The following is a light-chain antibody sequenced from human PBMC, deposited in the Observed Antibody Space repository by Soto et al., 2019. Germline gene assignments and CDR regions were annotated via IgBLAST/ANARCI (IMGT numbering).Light chain of an antibody. V-gene: IGKV3-11*01. Sequence: EIVLTQSPATLSLSPGERATLSCRASQNVRFYLAWYQQKPGQTPRLLIYDASKRASGIPARFSGSGSVTDFTLTISSLEPEDFAVYYCQQRTNWSWTFGRGTKVEVK. J-gene: IGKJ1*01. CDR1: QNVRFY. CDR3: QQRTNWSWT. CDR2: DAS.